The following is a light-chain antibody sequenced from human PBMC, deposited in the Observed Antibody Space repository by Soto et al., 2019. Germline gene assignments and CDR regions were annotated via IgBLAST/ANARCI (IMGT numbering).Light chain of an antibody. Sequence: DIVMTQSPDSLAVSLGERATINCKSSQSVLYNSNNKNYLAWYQHKPGQPPKLLIYWASTRDSGVPDRFSGSGSGTDFTLTISSLQAEDVAVYYCQQYYSNSLSFGGGTKVEIK. J-gene: IGKJ4*01. CDR2: WAS. CDR3: QQYYSNSLS. V-gene: IGKV4-1*01. CDR1: QSVLYNSNNKNY.